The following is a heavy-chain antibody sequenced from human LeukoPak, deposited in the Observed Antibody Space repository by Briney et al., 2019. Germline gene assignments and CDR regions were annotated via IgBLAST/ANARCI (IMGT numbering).Heavy chain of an antibody. J-gene: IGHJ6*03. V-gene: IGHV4-4*07. CDR2: IYTSGST. CDR1: GGSISSYY. Sequence: SETLSLTCTVSGGSISSYYWSWIRRPAGKGLEWIGRIYTSGSTNYNPSLKSRVTMSVDTFKNQFSLKLSSVTAADTAVYYCARGRDGYNPYYYYYMDVWGKGTTVTASS. CDR3: ARGRDGYNPYYYYYMDV. D-gene: IGHD5-24*01.